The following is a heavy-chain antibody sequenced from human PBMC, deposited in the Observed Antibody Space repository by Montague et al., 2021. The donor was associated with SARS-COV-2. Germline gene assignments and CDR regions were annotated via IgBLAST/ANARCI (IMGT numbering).Heavy chain of an antibody. J-gene: IGHJ6*02. V-gene: IGHV4-39*01. D-gene: IGHD5-12*01. CDR2: IYYSGST. CDR1: GGSISSSSYY. CDR3: ARLYSGYDYYYGMDV. Sequence: TLSLTCTVSGGSISSSSYYWGWIRQPPGKGLEWIGSIYYSGSTYYNPSLKSRVTISVDTSKNQFSLTLISVTAADTAVYYCARLYSGYDYYYGMDVWGQGTTFTVSS.